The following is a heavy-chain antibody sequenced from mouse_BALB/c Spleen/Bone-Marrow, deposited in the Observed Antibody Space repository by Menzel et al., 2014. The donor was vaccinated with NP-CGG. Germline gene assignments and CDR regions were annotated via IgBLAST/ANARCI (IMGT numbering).Heavy chain of an antibody. CDR3: ARDHPYYFDY. J-gene: IGHJ2*01. CDR2: INPSTGYT. V-gene: IGHV1-7*01. CDR1: GHTFTSYW. Sequence: QVQLQQSGAELAKPGASVKMSCKASGHTFTSYWMHWVKQRPGQGLEWIGYINPSTGYTEYNQKFKDKATLTADKSSSTAYMQLSSLTSEDSAVYYCARDHPYYFDYWGQGTTLTVSS.